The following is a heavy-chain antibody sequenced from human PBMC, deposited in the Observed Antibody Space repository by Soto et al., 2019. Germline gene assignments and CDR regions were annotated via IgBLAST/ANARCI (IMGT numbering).Heavy chain of an antibody. D-gene: IGHD2-15*01. J-gene: IGHJ4*02. CDR1: GFTVSSNY. CDR2: IYSGGST. V-gene: IGHV3-53*04. Sequence: ESGGGLVQPGGSLRLSCAASGFTVSSNYMSSVRQAPGKGLEWVSVIYSGGSTYYADSVKGRFTISRHNSKNTLYLQMNSLRAEDTAVYYCARDMGRGLIDYWGQGTLVTVSS. CDR3: ARDMGRGLIDY.